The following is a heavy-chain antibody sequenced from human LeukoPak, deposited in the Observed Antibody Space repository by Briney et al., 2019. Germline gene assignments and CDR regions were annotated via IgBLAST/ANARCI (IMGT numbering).Heavy chain of an antibody. CDR2: IYHSGST. Sequence: SETLSLTCAVSGGSISSGGYSWSWIRQPPGKGLEWIGYIYHSGSTYYNPSLKSRVTISVDTSKNQFSLKLSSVTAADTAVYYCARVAYYYDSSGYYYVSAIDYWGQGTLVTVSS. CDR1: GGSISSGGYS. V-gene: IGHV4-30-2*01. J-gene: IGHJ4*02. D-gene: IGHD3-22*01. CDR3: ARVAYYYDSSGYYYVSAIDY.